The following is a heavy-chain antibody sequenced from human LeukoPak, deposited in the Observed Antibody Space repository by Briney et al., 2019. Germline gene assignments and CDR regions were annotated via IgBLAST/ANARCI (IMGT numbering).Heavy chain of an antibody. V-gene: IGHV4-59*11. CDR3: ARVGYYDSTDAFDI. CDR1: GGSISSHY. Sequence: NPSETLSLTCTVSGGSISSHYWSRIRQPPGKGLEWIGYIYYSGSTNYNPSLKSRVAISVDTSKNQFSLKLSSVTAADTAVYYCARVGYYDSTDAFDIWGQGTMVTVSS. CDR2: IYYSGST. D-gene: IGHD3-22*01. J-gene: IGHJ3*02.